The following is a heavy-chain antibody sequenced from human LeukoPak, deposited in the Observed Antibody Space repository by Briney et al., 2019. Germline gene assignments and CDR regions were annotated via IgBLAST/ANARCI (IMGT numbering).Heavy chain of an antibody. V-gene: IGHV3-53*01. D-gene: IGHD3-3*01. CDR3: ARGHTYYDFWSGYSPYFDY. CDR1: GFTVSSSY. J-gene: IGHJ4*02. CDR2: IYSGGST. Sequence: GGSLRPSCAASGFTVSSSYMSWVRQAPGKGLEWVSVIYSGGSTYYADSVRGRFTISRDNSKNTLYLQMNGLRAEDTAVYYCARGHTYYDFWSGYSPYFDYWGQGTLVTVSS.